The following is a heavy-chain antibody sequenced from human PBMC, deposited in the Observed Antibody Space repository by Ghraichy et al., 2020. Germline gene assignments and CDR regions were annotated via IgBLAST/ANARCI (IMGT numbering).Heavy chain of an antibody. J-gene: IGHJ5*02. D-gene: IGHD5-18*01. V-gene: IGHV3-21*01. CDR3: VRQVGDDSSNWFDP. CDR2: ISRRSSPT. Sequence: GESLNISCTASGFTFSDYSMIWVRQAPGKGLEWVSSISRRSSPTYYADSVQGRFTISRDNAKNSVYLQMNSLRAEDTALYYCVRQVGDDSSNWFDPWGKGTLVTVSS. CDR1: GFTFSDYS.